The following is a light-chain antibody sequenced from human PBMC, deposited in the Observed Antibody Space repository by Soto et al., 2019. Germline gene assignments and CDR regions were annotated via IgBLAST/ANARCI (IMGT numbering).Light chain of an antibody. CDR1: QSIGSN. CDR3: QQYDNWPT. CDR2: GAS. J-gene: IGKJ1*01. Sequence: EIVLTQSPGTLSLSLGERATLSCRASQSIGSNVAWYQQKPGQAPRLLIYGASSRVTGIPSRFSGSGSGTEFTLTISSLQSEDFAVYSCQQYDNWPTFGQGTKVDNK. V-gene: IGKV3-15*01.